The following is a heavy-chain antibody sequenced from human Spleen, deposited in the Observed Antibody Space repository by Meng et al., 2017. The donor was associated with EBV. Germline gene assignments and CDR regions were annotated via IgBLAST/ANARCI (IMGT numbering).Heavy chain of an antibody. CDR1: GFSFGSYA. D-gene: IGHD3-10*01. V-gene: IGHV3-23*01. J-gene: IGHJ4*02. CDR3: AKDRASYEFGERYFDY. Sequence: QLLEAGGGLVQPGGSLRLSWAASGFSFGSYAMSWVRQAPGKGLEWVSVVSASGATIFYADSVKGRFTISRDNSKNTLYLQMNSLRAEDTAVYYCAKDRASYEFGERYFDYWGQGTLVTVSS. CDR2: VSASGATI.